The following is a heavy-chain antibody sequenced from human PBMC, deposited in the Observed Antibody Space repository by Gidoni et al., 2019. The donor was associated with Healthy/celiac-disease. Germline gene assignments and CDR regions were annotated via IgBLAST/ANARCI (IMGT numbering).Heavy chain of an antibody. Sequence: QVQLVQSGAEVKKPGSSVKVSCKASGGTFSSSAISWVRQATGQGLEWMGGISPIFGTANYAQKFQGRVTITADESTSTAYMELSSLRSEDTAVYYCAREWGGIAAAGTGYFDYWGQGTLVTVSS. CDR1: GGTFSSSA. J-gene: IGHJ4*02. D-gene: IGHD6-13*01. CDR2: ISPIFGTA. CDR3: AREWGGIAAAGTGYFDY. V-gene: IGHV1-69*01.